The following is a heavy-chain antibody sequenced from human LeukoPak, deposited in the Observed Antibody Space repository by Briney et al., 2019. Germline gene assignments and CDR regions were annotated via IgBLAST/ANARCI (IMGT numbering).Heavy chain of an antibody. J-gene: IGHJ4*02. CDR1: GYTFTSYD. CDR2: MNPNSGNT. CDR3: ARSATRIAVAGHHSGY. D-gene: IGHD6-19*01. Sequence: ASVKVSCKASGYTFTSYDINWVRQATGQGLEWIGWMNPNSGNTGFAQKFQGRVTMTRNTSISTAYMELSSLRSEDTAVYYCARSATRIAVAGHHSGYWGQGTLVTVSS. V-gene: IGHV1-8*01.